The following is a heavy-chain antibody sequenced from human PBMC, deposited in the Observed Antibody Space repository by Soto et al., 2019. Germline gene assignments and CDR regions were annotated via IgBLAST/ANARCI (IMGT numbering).Heavy chain of an antibody. CDR2: IIWNTGST. CDR3: AKDIEAGGAAY. CDR1: GFTSHDNG. J-gene: IGHJ4*02. Sequence: EVQLVESGGGLVQPGRSLRLSCAASGFTSHDNGMHWVRQAPGKGLEWVSGIIWNTGSTGYADSVKGRFTISRDNAKNSLYLQMNSLRDEYTALYYCAKDIEAGGAAYWGQGTLVTVSS. D-gene: IGHD3-16*01. V-gene: IGHV3-9*02.